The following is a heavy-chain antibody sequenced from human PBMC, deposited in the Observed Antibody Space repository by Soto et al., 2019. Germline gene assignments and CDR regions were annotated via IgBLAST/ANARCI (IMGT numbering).Heavy chain of an antibody. J-gene: IGHJ3*02. V-gene: IGHV5-51*01. D-gene: IGHD1-26*01. Sequence: GESLKISCKGSGYSFIGYWIGWVRQMSGKGLEWMGIIYPGDSDTRYSPSFQGQVTISADKSISTAYLQWSSLKASDTAMYYCARLIVGATHAFDIWGQGTMVTVSS. CDR3: ARLIVGATHAFDI. CDR2: IYPGDSDT. CDR1: GYSFIGYW.